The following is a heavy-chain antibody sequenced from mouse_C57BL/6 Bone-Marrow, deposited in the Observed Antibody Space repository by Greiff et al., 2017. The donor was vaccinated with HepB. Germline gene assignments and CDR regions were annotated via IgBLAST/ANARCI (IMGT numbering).Heavy chain of an antibody. V-gene: IGHV1-55*01. Sequence: VQLQQSGAELVKPGASVKMSCKASGYTFTSYWITWVKQRPGQGLEWIGDIYPGSGSTNYNEKFKSKATLTVDTSSSTAYMQLSSLTSEDSAVYYCARRGFHYYGSSPFDYWGQGTTLTVSS. CDR1: GYTFTSYW. CDR2: IYPGSGST. J-gene: IGHJ2*01. D-gene: IGHD1-1*01. CDR3: ARRGFHYYGSSPFDY.